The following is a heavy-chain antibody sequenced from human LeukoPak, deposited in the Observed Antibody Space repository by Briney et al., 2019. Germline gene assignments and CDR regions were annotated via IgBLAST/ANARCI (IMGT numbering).Heavy chain of an antibody. CDR1: GFTITAYA. CDR2: IGITSEYI. CDR3: AKDPNGDYVGAFDT. J-gene: IGHJ3*02. Sequence: GGSLRLSCAASGFTITAYAMSWVRQSPGKGLEWVSGIGITSEYIHYADSVKGRFTISRDNSKNTVYLQMSSLRAEDAAVYYCAKDPNGDYVGAFDTWGQGTMVIVSS. V-gene: IGHV3-23*01. D-gene: IGHD4-17*01.